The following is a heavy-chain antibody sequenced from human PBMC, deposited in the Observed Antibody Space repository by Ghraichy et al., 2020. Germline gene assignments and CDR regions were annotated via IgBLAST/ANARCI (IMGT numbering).Heavy chain of an antibody. D-gene: IGHD2-2*01. CDR3: ARGGGALVVVLASY. V-gene: IGHV4-39*07. Sequence: SETLSLTCTVSGDSITSSIYYWAWIRQPPGKGLEWIGSIYYGGSTYYNPSLKSRVTMSVDTSKHQFSLRLNSVTAADTAVYYCARGGGALVVVLASYWGQGTLVTVSS. J-gene: IGHJ4*02. CDR2: IYYGGST. CDR1: GDSITSSIYY.